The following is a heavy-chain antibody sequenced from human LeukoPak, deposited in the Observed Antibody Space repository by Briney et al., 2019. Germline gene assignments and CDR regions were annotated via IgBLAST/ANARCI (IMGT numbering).Heavy chain of an antibody. D-gene: IGHD3-3*01. CDR1: GGTFSYTA. J-gene: IGHJ5*02. Sequence: SVKVSCKASGGTFSYTAISWVRQAPGQGLEWMGGIIPLFGTTNYAQKFQGRVTITKNDSTTTAYMELSGLRSDDTAMYYCARAAYNDFWSEYNYFGPWGQGSLVTVSS. CDR3: ARAAYNDFWSEYNYFGP. V-gene: IGHV1-69*05. CDR2: IIPLFGTT.